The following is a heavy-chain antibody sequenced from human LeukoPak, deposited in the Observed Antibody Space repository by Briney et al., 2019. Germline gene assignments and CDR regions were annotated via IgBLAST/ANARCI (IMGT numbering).Heavy chain of an antibody. CDR2: IRYDGSNK. V-gene: IGHV3-30*02. CDR3: AKSLQLWPRGPVDYYMDV. Sequence: GGSLRLSCAASGFTFSSYGMHWVRQAPGKGLEWVAFIRYDGSNKYYADSVKGRFTISRDNSKNTLYLQMNSLRAEDTAVYYCAKSLQLWPRGPVDYYMDVWGKGTTVTVSS. CDR1: GFTFSSYG. J-gene: IGHJ6*03. D-gene: IGHD5-18*01.